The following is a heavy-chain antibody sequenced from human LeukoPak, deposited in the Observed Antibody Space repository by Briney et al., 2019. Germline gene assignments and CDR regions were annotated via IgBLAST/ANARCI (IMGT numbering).Heavy chain of an antibody. CDR2: IIPIFGTA. Sequence: SVKVSCRASGGTFSSYAISWVRQAPGQGLEWMGGIIPIFGTANYAQKFQGRVTITADESTSTAYMELSSLRSEDTAVYYCARGAVWDYDSSGYYYYYGMDVWGQGTTVTVSS. CDR3: ARGAVWDYDSSGYYYYYGMDV. D-gene: IGHD3-22*01. J-gene: IGHJ6*02. V-gene: IGHV1-69*13. CDR1: GGTFSSYA.